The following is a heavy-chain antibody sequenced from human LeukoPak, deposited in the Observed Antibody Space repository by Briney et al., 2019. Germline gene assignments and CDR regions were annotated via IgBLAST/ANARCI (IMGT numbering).Heavy chain of an antibody. CDR3: TGSFGELTFFDY. Sequence: TGGSLRLSCAASGFTFSSYWMSWVRQAPGKGLEWVGFIRSKAYGGTTEYAASVKGRFTISRDDSKSIAYLQMNSLKTEDTAVYYCTGSFGELTFFDYWGQGTLVTVSS. D-gene: IGHD3-10*01. J-gene: IGHJ4*02. V-gene: IGHV3-49*04. CDR1: GFTFSSYW. CDR2: IRSKAYGGTT.